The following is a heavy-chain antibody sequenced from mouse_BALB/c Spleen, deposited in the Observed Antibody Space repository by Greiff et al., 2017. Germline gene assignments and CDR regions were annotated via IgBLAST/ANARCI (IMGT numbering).Heavy chain of an antibody. J-gene: IGHJ4*01. CDR2: SNPSNGGT. Sequence: VQLHQSGAELVKSGASVKLSCTASGYTFTSYSMYWVKQRPGQGLEWIGESNPSNGGTNFTEKFKSKATLTEDKSSSTAYMQLSSLTSEDSAVYYCTRWNYAMDYWGQGTSVTDSS. V-gene: IGHV1S81*02. CDR1: GYTFTSYS. CDR3: TRWNYAMDY.